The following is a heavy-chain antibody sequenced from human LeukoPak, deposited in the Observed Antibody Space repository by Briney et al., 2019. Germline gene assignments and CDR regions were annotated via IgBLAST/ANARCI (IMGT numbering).Heavy chain of an antibody. J-gene: IGHJ4*02. Sequence: GGSLRLSCAASGFTFSSYWMNWARQAPGKGLEWVASINHNGNVNYYVDSVKGRFTISRDNAKNSLYLQMSNLRAEDTAVYYCAKVSTVVVFDYWGQGTLVTVSS. D-gene: IGHD4-23*01. CDR2: INHNGNVN. CDR1: GFTFSSYW. V-gene: IGHV3-7*03. CDR3: AKVSTVVVFDY.